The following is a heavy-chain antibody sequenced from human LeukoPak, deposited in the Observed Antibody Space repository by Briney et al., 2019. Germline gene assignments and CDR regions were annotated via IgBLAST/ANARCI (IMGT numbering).Heavy chain of an antibody. Sequence: GGSLRLSCAASGFPFSSYAMNWVRQAPGKGLEWVSTVSGNGGTTYYADSVKGRFTISRDNAKNSLYLQMNSLRAEDTAVYYCALEYCSGGSCYPNYYYYGMDVWGQGTTVTVSS. V-gene: IGHV3-23*01. J-gene: IGHJ6*02. CDR1: GFPFSSYA. CDR2: VSGNGGTT. D-gene: IGHD2-15*01. CDR3: ALEYCSGGSCYPNYYYYGMDV.